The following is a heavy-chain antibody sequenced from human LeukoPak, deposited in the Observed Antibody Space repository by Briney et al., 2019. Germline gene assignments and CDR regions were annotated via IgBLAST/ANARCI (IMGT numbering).Heavy chain of an antibody. J-gene: IGHJ4*02. CDR2: VNYSGYT. Sequence: SETLSLTCTVSTASLNNIGYYWGWIRQPPGEGLEWLGIVNYSGYTYYNPSLRSRVSINVDTAKNQFFLKLSSVTAADTAVYYCVRQKGHSSSWWYFDYWAQGTLVTVSS. V-gene: IGHV4-39*01. D-gene: IGHD6-19*01. CDR1: TASLNNIGYY. CDR3: VRQKGHSSSWWYFDY.